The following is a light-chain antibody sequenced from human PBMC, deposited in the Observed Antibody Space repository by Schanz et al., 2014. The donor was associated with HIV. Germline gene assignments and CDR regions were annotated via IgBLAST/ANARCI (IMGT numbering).Light chain of an antibody. J-gene: IGLJ2*01. CDR2: SNN. V-gene: IGLV1-44*01. Sequence: QSVLTQPPSASGTPGQRVTISCSGSSSNIGSNTVNWYQQLPGTAPKLLIYSNNQRPSGVPDRFSGSKSGTSASLAISGLQSEDEAEYYCSSYTSSSTGVVFGGGTKLTVL. CDR3: SSYTSSSTGVV. CDR1: SSNIGSNT.